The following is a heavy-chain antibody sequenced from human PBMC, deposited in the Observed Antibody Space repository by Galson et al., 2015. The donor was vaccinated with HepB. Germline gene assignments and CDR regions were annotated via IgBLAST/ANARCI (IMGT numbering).Heavy chain of an antibody. Sequence: ETLSLTCAVYGGSFSGYYWSWIRQPPGKGLEWIGEINHSGSTNYNPSLKSRVTISVDTSKNQFSLKLSSVTAADTAVYYCAGPQGLYFDYWGQGTLVTVSS. CDR1: GGSFSGYY. V-gene: IGHV4-34*01. D-gene: IGHD2-15*01. J-gene: IGHJ4*02. CDR2: INHSGST. CDR3: AGPQGLYFDY.